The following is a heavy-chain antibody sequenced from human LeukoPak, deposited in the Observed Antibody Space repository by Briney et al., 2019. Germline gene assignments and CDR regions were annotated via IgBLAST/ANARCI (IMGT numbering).Heavy chain of an antibody. CDR1: GGSFSGYY. Sequence: SETLSLTCAVYGGSFSGYYWSWIRQPPGKGLEWIGEINHSGSTNYNPSLKSRVTISVDTSKNQFSLKLSSVTAADTAVYYCARGLPNCSSTSCYDYWGQGTLVTASS. D-gene: IGHD2-2*01. CDR3: ARGLPNCSSTSCYDY. J-gene: IGHJ4*02. V-gene: IGHV4-34*01. CDR2: INHSGST.